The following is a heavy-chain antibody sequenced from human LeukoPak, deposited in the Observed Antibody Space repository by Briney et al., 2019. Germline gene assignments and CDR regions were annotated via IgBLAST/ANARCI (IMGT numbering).Heavy chain of an antibody. Sequence: SETLSLTCTVSGGSINNNSFYGGWIRQSPGKGLEWIGYIYNSGSTNYNPSLKSRVTISVDTSKNQVSLKLSSVTAADTAVYYCARGQRNTDFRYFDYWGQGTLVTVSS. CDR1: GGSINNNSFY. CDR3: ARGQRNTDFRYFDY. J-gene: IGHJ4*02. CDR2: IYNSGST. V-gene: IGHV4-61*05. D-gene: IGHD5-18*01.